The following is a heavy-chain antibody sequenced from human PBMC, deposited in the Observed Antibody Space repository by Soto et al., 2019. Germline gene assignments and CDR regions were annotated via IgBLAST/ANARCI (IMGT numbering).Heavy chain of an antibody. D-gene: IGHD5-18*01. Sequence: GGSLRLSCAASGFTFSSQSMNWVRQAPGKGPEWVGRIKSNTAGGTTDFAAPVKGRFTISRDDSQNTLYLQMDSLKTEDTAVYYCSHGYYQYFNSWGPGTLVTVSS. CDR1: GFTFSSQS. V-gene: IGHV3-15*07. CDR2: IKSNTAGGTT. CDR3: SHGYYQYFNS. J-gene: IGHJ4*02.